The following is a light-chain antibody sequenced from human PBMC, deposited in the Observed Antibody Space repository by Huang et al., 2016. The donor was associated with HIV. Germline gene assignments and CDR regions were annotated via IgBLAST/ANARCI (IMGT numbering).Light chain of an antibody. CDR3: HQYYRSPWT. CDR1: QTVLYSSNNKND. Sequence: DIVMTQSPDSLAVSLGERATINCKSSQTVLYSSNNKNDLAWYQQKPGQPPKLLIYGACTRESGVPDRFSGSGSGTDFTLTISSLQAADVAVYYCHQYYRSPWTFGQGTKVEIK. J-gene: IGKJ1*01. CDR2: GAC. V-gene: IGKV4-1*01.